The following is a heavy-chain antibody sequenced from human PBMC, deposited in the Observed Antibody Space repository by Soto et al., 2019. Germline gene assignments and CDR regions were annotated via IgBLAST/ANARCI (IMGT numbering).Heavy chain of an antibody. CDR2: ISSSGSTI. J-gene: IGHJ6*02. CDR3: ARELVVPAASFYYGMDV. CDR1: GFTFSSYE. V-gene: IGHV3-48*03. D-gene: IGHD2-2*01. Sequence: GGSLRLSCAASGFTFSSYEMNWVRQAPGKGLEWVSYISSSGSTIYYADSVKGRFTISRDNAKNSLYLQMNSLRAEDTAVYYCARELVVPAASFYYGMDVWGQGTTVTVSS.